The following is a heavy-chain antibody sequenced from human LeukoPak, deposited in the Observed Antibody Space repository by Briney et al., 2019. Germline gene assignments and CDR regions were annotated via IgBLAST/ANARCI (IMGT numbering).Heavy chain of an antibody. Sequence: GGSLRLSCSTSGFIFSSYAMNWVRQAPGKGLEWVSVIYSGGSTYYADSVKGRFTISRDNSKNTLYLQMNSLRAEDTAVYYCARFSKGGGIIDYWGQGTLVTVSS. CDR1: GFIFSSYA. CDR3: ARFSKGGGIIDY. CDR2: IYSGGST. J-gene: IGHJ4*02. V-gene: IGHV3-66*01. D-gene: IGHD3-16*02.